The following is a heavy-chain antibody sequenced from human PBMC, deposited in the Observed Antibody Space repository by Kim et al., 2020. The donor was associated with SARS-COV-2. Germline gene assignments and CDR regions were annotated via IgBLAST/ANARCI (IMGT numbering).Heavy chain of an antibody. CDR3: ARTCARYMAV. CDR1: GDSVYSNSAS. Sequence: SQTLSLTCAISGDSVYSNSASWNWIRQSSSRVLEWLGRTYYRTKWFNEYAVPVKSRITINPVTSKNQFSLQLNSVTLEDTAVHYCARTCARYMAVWGEGT. CDR2: TYYRTKWFN. J-gene: IGHJ6*03. V-gene: IGHV6-1*01.